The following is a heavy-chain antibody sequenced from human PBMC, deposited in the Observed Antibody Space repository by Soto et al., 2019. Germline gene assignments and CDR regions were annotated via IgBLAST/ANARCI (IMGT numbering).Heavy chain of an antibody. D-gene: IGHD3-3*01. V-gene: IGHV1-8*01. Sequence: ASVKVSCKASGYTFTSYDINWVRQATGQGLEWMGWMNPNSGNTGYAQKFQGRVTMTRNTSISTAYMELSSLRSEDTAVYYCASILGDFWSGYYGWNYYYGMDVWGQGTTVTVSS. CDR2: MNPNSGNT. CDR3: ASILGDFWSGYYGWNYYYGMDV. CDR1: GYTFTSYD. J-gene: IGHJ6*02.